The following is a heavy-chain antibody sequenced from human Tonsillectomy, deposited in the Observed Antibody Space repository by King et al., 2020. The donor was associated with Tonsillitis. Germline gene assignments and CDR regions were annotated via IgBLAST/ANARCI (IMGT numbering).Heavy chain of an antibody. CDR1: GFTFRRYA. V-gene: IGHV3-23*03. CDR3: AKDRGDSSGWPIFDY. J-gene: IGHJ4*02. D-gene: IGHD6-19*01. CDR2: IHGGGTTM. Sequence: VQLVESGGGLVQPGGSLRLSCATSGFTFRRYAMNWVRQAPGKGLEGVSIIHGGGTTMYYADSVKGRFTISRDYSKNTVYLQMNSLSVEDTAVYYCAKDRGDSSGWPIFDYWGQGTLVTVSS.